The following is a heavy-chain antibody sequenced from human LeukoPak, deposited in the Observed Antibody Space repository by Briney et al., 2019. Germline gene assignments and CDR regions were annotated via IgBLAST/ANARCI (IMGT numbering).Heavy chain of an antibody. CDR2: SSSSSSNI. D-gene: IGHD1-26*01. CDR1: GFTFSSYS. V-gene: IGHV3-21*01. J-gene: IGHJ4*02. Sequence: GGSLRLSCAASGFTFSSYSMNWVRQAPGKGLEWVSYSSSSSSNIYYADSVNGRFTISRDNAKNSLYLQTNSLRAEDTAVYCCARDSSMGGVGAIGANFDYWGQGTLVTVSS. CDR3: ARDSSMGGVGAIGANFDY.